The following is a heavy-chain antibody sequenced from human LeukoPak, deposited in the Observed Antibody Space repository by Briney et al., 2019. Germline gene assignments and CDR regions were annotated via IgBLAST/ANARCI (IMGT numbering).Heavy chain of an antibody. CDR1: GFTFSNYA. CDR2: FGTRSSSI. CDR3: ARDHEGLYFDY. Sequence: AGGSLRLSCAASGFTFSNYAMNWVRQAPGKGLEWVSSFGTRSSSIYYAHSVTGRFIVSRDNAKNSLFLQMNSLRAEDTAVYYCARDHEGLYFDYWGQGTLVTVSS. V-gene: IGHV3-21*01. J-gene: IGHJ4*02.